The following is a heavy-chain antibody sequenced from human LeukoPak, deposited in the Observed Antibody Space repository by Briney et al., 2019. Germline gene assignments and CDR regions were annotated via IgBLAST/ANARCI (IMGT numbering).Heavy chain of an antibody. V-gene: IGHV4-34*01. CDR2: INHSGST. CDR1: GGSFSGYY. D-gene: IGHD3-22*01. J-gene: IGHJ4*02. CDR3: HLYYYDTSAYFDY. Sequence: SETLSLTCAVYGGSFSGYYWSWIRQPPGKGLEWIGEINHSGSTNYNPSLKSRVTISVDTSKNQFSLKLSPVTAADTAIYYCHLYYYDTSAYFDYWGQGTLVTVSS.